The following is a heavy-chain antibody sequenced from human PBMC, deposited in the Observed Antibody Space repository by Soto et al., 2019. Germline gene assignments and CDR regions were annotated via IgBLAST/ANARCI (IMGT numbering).Heavy chain of an antibody. J-gene: IGHJ4*02. Sequence: PSETLSLTCAVYGKSLSGYYWSWIRQPPGKALEWIGEINHSGNTNYSPSLKSRVTISVDTSKNQLFLNLSSVTAADTAMYYCARHHVRGRTIAGAAEFWGQGTLVTVPQ. CDR2: INHSGNT. CDR1: GKSLSGYY. CDR3: ARHHVRGRTIAGAAEF. V-gene: IGHV4-34*01. D-gene: IGHD1-26*01.